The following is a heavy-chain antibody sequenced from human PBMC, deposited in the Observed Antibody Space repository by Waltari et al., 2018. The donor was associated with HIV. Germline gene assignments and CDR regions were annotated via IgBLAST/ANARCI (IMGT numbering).Heavy chain of an antibody. Sequence: EVQLLESGGGLVQPGGSLRLSCAASGFTFSSYAMSWVRQAPGKGLEWVSAISGSGGSTYYADSVKGRFTISRDNSKNTLYLQMNSLRAEDTAVYYCAKDPSYPFHGIFGVVDYWGQGTLVTVSS. CDR1: GFTFSSYA. D-gene: IGHD3-3*01. CDR2: ISGSGGST. CDR3: AKDPSYPFHGIFGVVDY. V-gene: IGHV3-23*01. J-gene: IGHJ4*02.